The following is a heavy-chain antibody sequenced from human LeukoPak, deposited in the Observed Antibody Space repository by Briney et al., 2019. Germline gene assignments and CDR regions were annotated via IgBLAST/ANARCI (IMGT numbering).Heavy chain of an antibody. CDR1: GGSISTYY. J-gene: IGHJ3*01. D-gene: IGHD5-18*01. CDR2: IYYSGST. CDR3: ARQNGYNYGYAFDL. Sequence: SETLSLTCTVSGGSISTYYWTWIWQPPGKGLEWIGYIYYSGSTNYNPSLKSRVTVSVDTSKNQFSLKLSSVTAADTAVYYCARQNGYNYGYAFDLWGQGTMVTVSS. V-gene: IGHV4-59*08.